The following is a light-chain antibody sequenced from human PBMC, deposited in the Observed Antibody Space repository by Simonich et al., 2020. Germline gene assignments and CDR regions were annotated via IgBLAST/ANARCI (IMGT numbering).Light chain of an antibody. J-gene: IGKJ3*01. CDR1: HGISSA. CDR3: QQFNSYPRT. CDR2: DAS. Sequence: AIQLTQSPSSLSASVGDRVTITCRASHGISSALAWYQQKTGKAPKLLIYDASSLESGVPSRFSGSGSGTDFTLTISSLQPEDFATYYCQQFNSYPRTFGPGTKVDIK. V-gene: IGKV1-13*02.